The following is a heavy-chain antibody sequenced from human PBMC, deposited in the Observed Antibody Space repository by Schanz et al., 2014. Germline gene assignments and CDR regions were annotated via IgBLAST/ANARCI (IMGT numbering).Heavy chain of an antibody. Sequence: QVQLVESGGGLIQPGGSLRLSCAASGFGFSSYSMNWVRQAPGTGLEWVAFVPFDGSQKFYADSVKGRFTISRDNSKNTVYLQMNSLRPGDTAVYYCARESSNDIVLVPGAVFDHWGQGILVTVSS. CDR3: ARESSNDIVLVPGAVFDH. CDR2: VPFDGSQK. J-gene: IGHJ4*02. V-gene: IGHV3-30*03. CDR1: GFGFSSYS. D-gene: IGHD2-2*01.